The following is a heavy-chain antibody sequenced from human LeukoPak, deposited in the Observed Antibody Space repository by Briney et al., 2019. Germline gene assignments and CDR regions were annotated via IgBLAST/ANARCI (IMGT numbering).Heavy chain of an antibody. D-gene: IGHD2-2*01. CDR2: INPNSGCT. V-gene: IGHV1-2*02. J-gene: IGHJ4*02. CDR3: AISWAGYCSSTSCYGAHSGSSNDLGY. Sequence: ASLTVSFTSSVSTFTVYYMHWVRQSPGQAPEWIGWINPNSGCTNYEQKFQGRVTMTRDTSISTAYMELSRLRSDDTAVYYCAISWAGYCSSTSCYGAHSGSSNDLGYWGQGTLVTVSS. CDR1: VSTFTVYY.